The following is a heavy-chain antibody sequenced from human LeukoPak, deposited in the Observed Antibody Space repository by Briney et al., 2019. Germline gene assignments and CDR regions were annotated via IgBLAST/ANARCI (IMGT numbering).Heavy chain of an antibody. Sequence: PGGSLRLSCTASGFTFSNAWMNWVRQAPGKGLEWVGRISSKTDGGTTEYAAPVKGRFTISRDDSKNTLYLQMNSLTTEDTAMYYCAALAYCGGVCHHKYYFDYWGQGILVTVSS. J-gene: IGHJ4*02. V-gene: IGHV3-15*01. D-gene: IGHD2-21*02. CDR2: ISSKTDGGTT. CDR1: GFTFSNAW. CDR3: AALAYCGGVCHHKYYFDY.